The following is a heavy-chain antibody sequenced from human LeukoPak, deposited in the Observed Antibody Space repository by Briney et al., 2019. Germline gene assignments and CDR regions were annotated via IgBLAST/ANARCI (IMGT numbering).Heavy chain of an antibody. Sequence: ASVKVSCKASGYTFTIYGISWVRQAPGQGLERMGWICAYNGNTNYAQKLQGRVTMTTDTSTSTAYMELRSLRSDDTAVYYCASIPSCKSSGGSCDVQAHWFDPWGQGTLVTVSS. V-gene: IGHV1-18*01. J-gene: IGHJ5*02. D-gene: IGHD2-15*01. CDR3: ASIPSCKSSGGSCDVQAHWFDP. CDR2: ICAYNGNT. CDR1: GYTFTIYG.